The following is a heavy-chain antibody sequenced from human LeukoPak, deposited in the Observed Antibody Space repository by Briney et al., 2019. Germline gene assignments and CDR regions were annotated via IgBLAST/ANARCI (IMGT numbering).Heavy chain of an antibody. J-gene: IGHJ4*02. CDR3: ARGPAARLARFDY. V-gene: IGHV4-34*01. D-gene: IGHD6-6*01. CDR1: GGSFSGYY. Sequence: SETLSLTCAVYGGSFSGYYWSWIRQPPGKGLEWIGEINHSGSTNYNPSLKSRVTISVDTSKNQFSLKLSSVTAADTVVYYCARGPAARLARFDYWGQGTLVTVSS. CDR2: INHSGST.